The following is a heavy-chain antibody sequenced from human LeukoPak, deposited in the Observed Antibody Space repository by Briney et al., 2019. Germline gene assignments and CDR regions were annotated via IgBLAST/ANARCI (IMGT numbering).Heavy chain of an antibody. J-gene: IGHJ6*02. CDR2: IKQDGSEK. D-gene: IGHD1-1*01. CDR3: ARTTTTYGMDV. V-gene: IGHV3-7*05. CDR1: GVTFSSYW. Sequence: GGSLRLSCAASGVTFSSYWMSWVRQAPGKGLEWVANIKQDGSEKYYVDSVKGRFTISRDDAKNSLYLQMNSLRAEDTAVYYCARTTTTYGMDVWGQGTTVTVSS.